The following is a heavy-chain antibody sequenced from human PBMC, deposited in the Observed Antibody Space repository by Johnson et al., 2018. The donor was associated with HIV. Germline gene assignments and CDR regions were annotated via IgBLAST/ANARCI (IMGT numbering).Heavy chain of an antibody. CDR2: ISSSGSTI. V-gene: IGHV3-NL1*01. Sequence: QVQLVESGGGVVQPGGSLRLSCAASGFTFSSYGMHWVRQAPGKGLEWVSYISSSGSTIYYADSVKGRFTISRDNSKNTLYLQMNSLRAEDTAVYYCAKMVHGEPPWAVDIWGQGTMVTVSS. CDR1: GFTFSSYG. J-gene: IGHJ3*02. D-gene: IGHD4-17*01. CDR3: AKMVHGEPPWAVDI.